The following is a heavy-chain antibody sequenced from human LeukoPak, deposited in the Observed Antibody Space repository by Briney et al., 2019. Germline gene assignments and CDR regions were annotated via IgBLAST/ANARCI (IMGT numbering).Heavy chain of an antibody. J-gene: IGHJ5*02. CDR3: ARGPATVVTPYPPWFDP. D-gene: IGHD4-23*01. V-gene: IGHV4-39*07. CDR2: INHSGST. CDR1: GGSISSGGYY. Sequence: PSETLSLTCTVSGGSISSGGYYWSWIRQPPGKGLEWIGEINHSGSTNYNPSLKSRVTISVDTSKNQFSLKLSSVTAADTAVYYCARGPATVVTPYPPWFDPWGQGTLVTVSS.